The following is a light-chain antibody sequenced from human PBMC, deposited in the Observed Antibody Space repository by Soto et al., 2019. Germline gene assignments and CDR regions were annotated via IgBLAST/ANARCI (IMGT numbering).Light chain of an antibody. V-gene: IGLV2-11*01. CDR3: CSYAGSYTLYV. CDR1: SSDVGGYNF. CDR2: DVS. Sequence: QSVLTQPRSVSVSPGQSVTISCTGTSSDVGGYNFVSWYQHHPGKAPKLIIYDVSKRPSGVPDRFSGSKSGNTASLTISGLQAEDEADYYCCSYAGSYTLYVFGTGTKVTVL. J-gene: IGLJ1*01.